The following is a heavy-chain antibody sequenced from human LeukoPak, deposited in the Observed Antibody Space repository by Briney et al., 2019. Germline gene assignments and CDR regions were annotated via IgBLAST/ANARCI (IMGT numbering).Heavy chain of an antibody. J-gene: IGHJ4*02. CDR1: GGSFSTSY. V-gene: IGHV4-4*09. CDR2: ISTSGSA. Sequence: SETLSLTCTVSGGSFSTSYWSWIRQPPGKGLEWIGYISTSGSANYNPSLKSRVTISADTSKNQLSLNLSSVPAADSAVYYCARHAPGSRGDFDSWGQGTLVTVSA. CDR3: ARHAPGSRGDFDS. D-gene: IGHD2/OR15-2a*01.